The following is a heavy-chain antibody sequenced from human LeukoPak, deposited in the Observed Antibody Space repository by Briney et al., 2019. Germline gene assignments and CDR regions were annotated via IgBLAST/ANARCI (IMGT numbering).Heavy chain of an antibody. Sequence: PSETLSLTCTVPGGSCSSGDYYWSWIREPPGKGLEWIVYIYYSGSTYYNPSLKSRVTISVDTSKNQFSLKLSSVTAADTAVYYCARQFVVVVPAATNWFDPWGQGTLVTVSS. V-gene: IGHV4-30-4*01. CDR1: GGSCSSGDYY. CDR3: ARQFVVVVPAATNWFDP. J-gene: IGHJ5*02. D-gene: IGHD2-2*01. CDR2: IYYSGST.